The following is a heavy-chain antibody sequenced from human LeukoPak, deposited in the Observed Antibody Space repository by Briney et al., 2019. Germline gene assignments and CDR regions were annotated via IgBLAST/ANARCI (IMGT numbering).Heavy chain of an antibody. CDR3: ARVGHYYYASGSYLGGFDY. Sequence: SETLSLTCTVSGGSISSYYWSWIRQPPGKGLEWIGYIYYSGSTNYNPSLKSRVTISVDRSKNQFSLKLSSVTAADTAVYYCARVGHYYYASGSYLGGFDYWGQGTLVTVSS. CDR2: IYYSGST. J-gene: IGHJ4*02. CDR1: GGSISSYY. D-gene: IGHD3-10*01. V-gene: IGHV4-59*12.